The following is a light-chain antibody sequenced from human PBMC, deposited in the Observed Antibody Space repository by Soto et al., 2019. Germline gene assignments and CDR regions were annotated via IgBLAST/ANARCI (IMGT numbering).Light chain of an antibody. CDR3: QSYDTRLSAWV. Sequence: QSVLTQPPSVSGAPGQRVTISCTGSSSNIGAGYDVHWYQQLPGTAPKLLIYGNSNRPSGGPDRFAGSKARTSASLAIPGLYAEDEADYYCQSYDTRLSAWVFGRGTKLTVL. CDR2: GNS. CDR1: SSNIGAGYD. J-gene: IGLJ3*02. V-gene: IGLV1-40*01.